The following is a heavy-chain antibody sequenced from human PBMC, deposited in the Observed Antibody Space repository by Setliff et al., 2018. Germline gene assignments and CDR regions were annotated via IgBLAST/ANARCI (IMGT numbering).Heavy chain of an antibody. Sequence: GGSLRLSCAASGFTFSSDAMTWVRQAPGKGLEWVSRIQLRRTGGTAEYAAPVTGRFTISRDDSQNMVYLQMNFLTTEDTAVYYCARDGVFYAMDFWGQGTTVTVSS. CDR1: GFTFSSDA. CDR3: ARDGVFYAMDF. V-gene: IGHV3-15*05. D-gene: IGHD3-10*01. CDR2: IQLRRTGGTA. J-gene: IGHJ6*02.